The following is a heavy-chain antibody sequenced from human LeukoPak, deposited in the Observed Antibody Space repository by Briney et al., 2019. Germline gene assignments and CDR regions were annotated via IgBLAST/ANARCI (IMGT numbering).Heavy chain of an antibody. D-gene: IGHD3-22*01. J-gene: IGHJ4*02. CDR3: AREAYYYDTSGSSRVTLGSADY. CDR1: GGSLNSYY. Sequence: SETLSLTCTVSGGSLNSYYWSWIRQPPGKELEWIGYIYYTGRTNYNPSLTSRGTISVDTSKNQFSLKLTSVTAADTAVYFCAREAYYYDTSGSSRVTLGSADYWGQGTLVTVSS. V-gene: IGHV4-59*12. CDR2: IYYTGRT.